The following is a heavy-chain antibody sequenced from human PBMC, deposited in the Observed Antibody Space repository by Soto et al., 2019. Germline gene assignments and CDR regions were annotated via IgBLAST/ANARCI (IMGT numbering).Heavy chain of an antibody. J-gene: IGHJ4*02. V-gene: IGHV3-30*18. CDR2: ISYDGSNK. D-gene: IGHD5-18*01. Sequence: QVQLVESGGGVVQPGRSLRLSCAASGFTFSSYGMHWVRQAPGKGLEWVAVISYDGSNKYYADSVKGRFTISRDNSKNTLYLQMNSLRAEDTAVYYCAKDRAAMRLKSYFDYWGQGTLVTVSS. CDR1: GFTFSSYG. CDR3: AKDRAAMRLKSYFDY.